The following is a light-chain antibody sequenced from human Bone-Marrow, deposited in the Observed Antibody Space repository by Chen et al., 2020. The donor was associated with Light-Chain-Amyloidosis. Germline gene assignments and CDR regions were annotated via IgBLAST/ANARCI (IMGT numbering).Light chain of an antibody. J-gene: IGKJ4*01. CDR2: GSS. Sequence: EIVLTLSPGTLSLSLGEGANLSCRASQTISSNYLTWYQQKFGQAPRLLIYGSSSRATGIPDRFTGSGSGTDFTLTINRLEPEDFAMYYCQQYGTSPLTFGGGTKVEIK. V-gene: IGKV3-20*01. CDR1: QTISSNY. CDR3: QQYGTSPLT.